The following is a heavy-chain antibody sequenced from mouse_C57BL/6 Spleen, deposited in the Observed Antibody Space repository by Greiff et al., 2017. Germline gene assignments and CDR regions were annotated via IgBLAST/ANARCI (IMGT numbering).Heavy chain of an antibody. V-gene: IGHV1-69*01. CDR3: ARSYYGYAMDY. D-gene: IGHD2-10*01. J-gene: IGHJ4*01. CDR2: IDPSASYT. Sequence: QVQLQQPGAELVMPGASVKLSCKASGYTFTSYWMHWVKQRPGQGLEWIGEIDPSASYTNYNQKFKGKSTLTVDKSSSTAYMPLSSLTSEDSAVYYCARSYYGYAMDYWGQGTSVTVSS. CDR1: GYTFTSYW.